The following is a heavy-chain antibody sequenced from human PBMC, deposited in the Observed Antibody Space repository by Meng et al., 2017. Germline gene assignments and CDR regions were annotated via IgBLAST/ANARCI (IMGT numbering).Heavy chain of an antibody. Sequence: GGSLRLSCKGSGYSFTSYWIGWVRQMPGKGLEWMGIIYPGDSDTRYSPSFQGQVTISADKSISTAYLQWSSLKASDTAMYYRARCGEEMATITGYYYYGMDVWGQGTTVTVSS. CDR1: GYSFTSYW. V-gene: IGHV5-51*01. CDR2: IYPGDSDT. CDR3: ARCGEEMATITGYYYYGMDV. J-gene: IGHJ6*02. D-gene: IGHD5-24*01.